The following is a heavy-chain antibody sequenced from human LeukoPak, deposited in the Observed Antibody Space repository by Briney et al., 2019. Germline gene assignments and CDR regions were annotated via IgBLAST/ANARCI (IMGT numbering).Heavy chain of an antibody. Sequence: GGSLRLSCAASGFTVSSNYMSWVRQAPGKGLEWVSVIYSGGSTYYADSVKGRFTISRDNAKNSLYLQMNSLRAEDTAVYYCARYRGSWYFDYWGQGTLVTVSS. CDR3: ARYRGSWYFDY. CDR2: IYSGGST. D-gene: IGHD6-13*01. CDR1: GFTVSSNY. V-gene: IGHV3-53*01. J-gene: IGHJ4*02.